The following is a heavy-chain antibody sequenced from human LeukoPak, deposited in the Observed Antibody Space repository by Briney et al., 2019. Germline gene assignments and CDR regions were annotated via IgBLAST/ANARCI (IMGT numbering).Heavy chain of an antibody. Sequence: SETLSLTCTVSGDPISGYYWSWIRQSPGRGLEWIGYLFYSGDTKLNPSLKSRVTMSLDTSKNQFYLNLTSVTAADTAVYYCAKQPGGSQLNFDPWGQGTLVTVSS. V-gene: IGHV4-59*08. J-gene: IGHJ5*02. CDR1: GDPISGYY. CDR2: LFYSGDT. CDR3: AKQPGGSQLNFDP. D-gene: IGHD3-16*01.